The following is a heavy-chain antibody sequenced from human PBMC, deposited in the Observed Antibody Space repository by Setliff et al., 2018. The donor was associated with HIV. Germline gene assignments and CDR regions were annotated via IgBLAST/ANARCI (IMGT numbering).Heavy chain of an antibody. CDR2: IYASGST. D-gene: IGHD7-27*01. CDR3: VRDYGANWGSLDDAFES. Sequence: SETLSLTCTVAGDSITRSDYYWNWIRQPAGKGLEWIGRIYASGSTNYNPSLKTRVTMSVDTSKNQFSLRLNFVTAADTAIYFCVRDYGANWGSLDDAFESWGPGTTVTVSS. J-gene: IGHJ3*01. V-gene: IGHV4-61*02. CDR1: GDSITRSDYY.